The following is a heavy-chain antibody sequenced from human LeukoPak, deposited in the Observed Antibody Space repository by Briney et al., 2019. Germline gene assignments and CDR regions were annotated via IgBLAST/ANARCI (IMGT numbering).Heavy chain of an antibody. CDR2: IYYSGST. CDR3: ARDPHPLDYFDY. V-gene: IGHV4-39*07. Sequence: PSETLSLTCTVSGGSISSSSYYWGWIRQPPGKGLEWIGSIYYSGSTYYNPSLKSRVTISVDTSKNQFSLKLSSVTAADTAVYYCARDPHPLDYFDYWGQGTLVTVSS. J-gene: IGHJ4*02. CDR1: GGSISSSSYY.